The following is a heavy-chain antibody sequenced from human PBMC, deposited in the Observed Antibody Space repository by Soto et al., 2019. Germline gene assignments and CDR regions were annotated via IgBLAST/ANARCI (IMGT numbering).Heavy chain of an antibody. CDR3: AKVGGRSYVDYYYYCMDV. V-gene: IGHV3-23*01. D-gene: IGHD3-16*01. CDR2: ISGSGGST. Sequence: EVQLLESGGGLVQPGGSLRLSCAASGFTFSSYAMSWVRQAPGKGLEWVSAISGSGGSTYYADSLKGRFTISSDNSKNPLYLQMNSLRAEDTAVYYWAKVGGRSYVDYYYYCMDVWGKGTTVTVAS. CDR1: GFTFSSYA. J-gene: IGHJ6*03.